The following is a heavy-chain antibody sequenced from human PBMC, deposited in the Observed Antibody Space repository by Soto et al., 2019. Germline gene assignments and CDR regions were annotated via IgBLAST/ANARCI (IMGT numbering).Heavy chain of an antibody. V-gene: IGHV3-23*01. CDR2: ISGSGGST. J-gene: IGHJ6*02. CDR3: AKPDYGDTRGSVGFYGMDV. D-gene: IGHD4-17*01. Sequence: GGSLRLSCAGSGFIFSTYAMSWVRQASGKGLEWVSAISGSGGSTFFADSVQGRFTISRDNSKSTLYLEMNSLRVEDTAVYYCAKPDYGDTRGSVGFYGMDVWGQGTTVTVS. CDR1: GFIFSTYA.